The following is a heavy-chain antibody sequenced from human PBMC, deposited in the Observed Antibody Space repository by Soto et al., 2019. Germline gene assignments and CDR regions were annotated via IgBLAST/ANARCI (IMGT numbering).Heavy chain of an antibody. CDR3: ARGGAVSSGWYDGH. CDR1: GFTFSTYN. CDR2: INSDGSST. Sequence: EVQLVESGGGLVQPGGSLRLSCGASGFTFSTYNMHWVRQGPGKGLVWVSRINSDGSSTRYADSVKGRFTISRDNAKNTLYLQMKSLRVEDTAIYYCARGGAVSSGWYDGHWGLGPLVTVSS. J-gene: IGHJ4*02. D-gene: IGHD6-19*01. V-gene: IGHV3-74*01.